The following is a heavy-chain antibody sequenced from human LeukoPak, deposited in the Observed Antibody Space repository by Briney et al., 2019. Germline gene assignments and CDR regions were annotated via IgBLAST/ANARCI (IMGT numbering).Heavy chain of an antibody. V-gene: IGHV1-2*02. D-gene: IGHD5-18*01. CDR2: INPNSGGT. Sequence: AASVKVSCKASGYTFTGYYMHWVRQAPGQGLEWMGWINPNSGGTNYAQKFQGRVTMTRDTSISTAYMELSRLRSDDTAVYYCARALGDTAKWFPYYYYYYMDVWGKGTTVTISS. CDR3: ARALGDTAKWFPYYYYYYMDV. J-gene: IGHJ6*03. CDR1: GYTFTGYY.